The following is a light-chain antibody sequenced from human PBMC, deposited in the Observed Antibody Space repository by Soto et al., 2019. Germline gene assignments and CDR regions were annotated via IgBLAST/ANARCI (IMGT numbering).Light chain of an antibody. CDR2: GAS. CDR3: LQDYNYPLT. J-gene: IGKJ5*01. CDR1: QGISID. V-gene: IGKV1-6*01. Sequence: AIQMTQSPSSLSASVGDRVTITCRASQGISIDLTWYQQKPGKAPKLLIYGASNLQSGVPSRFSGSGSGTDFTLTISSLQPEDVATYYCLQDYNYPLTFGQGTRLDIK.